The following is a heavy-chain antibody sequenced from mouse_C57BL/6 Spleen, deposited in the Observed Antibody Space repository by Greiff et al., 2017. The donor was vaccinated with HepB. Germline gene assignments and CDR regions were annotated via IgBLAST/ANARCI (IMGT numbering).Heavy chain of an antibody. CDR3: ARSWAGTVAY. J-gene: IGHJ3*01. CDR1: GYTFTDYY. CDR2: INPNNGGT. Sequence: EVQLQQSGPELVKPGASVKISCKASGYTFTDYYMNWVKQSHGKSLEWIGDINPNNGGTSYNQKFKGKATLTVDKSSSTAYMELRSLASEDSAVYYCARSWAGTVAYWGQGTLVTVSA. D-gene: IGHD4-1*01. V-gene: IGHV1-26*01.